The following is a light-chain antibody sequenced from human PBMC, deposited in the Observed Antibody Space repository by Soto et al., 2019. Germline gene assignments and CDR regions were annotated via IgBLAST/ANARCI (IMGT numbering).Light chain of an antibody. V-gene: IGKV2D-29*01. Sequence: DSVMTQTPLSLCVTPGQPASISCKSSQTVLRSDGKTYLYWDLQKLGQPPQLLIREVANRFYGVPDKFSGRGSGTDFTLKISRVAAEDAGVYYCLQSIRLPYTFGQGTKLVIK. CDR2: EVA. J-gene: IGKJ2*01. CDR3: LQSIRLPYT. CDR1: QTVLRSDGKTY.